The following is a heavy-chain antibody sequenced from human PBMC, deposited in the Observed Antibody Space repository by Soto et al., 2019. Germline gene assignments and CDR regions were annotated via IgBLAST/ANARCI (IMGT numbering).Heavy chain of an antibody. Sequence: LRLSCAASGFTFSSYAMSWVRQAPGKGLEWVSAISGSGGSTYYADSVKGRFTISRDNSKNTLYLQMNSLRAEDTAVYYCAKTGSARRGIYQQLNYWGQGTLVTVSS. CDR1: GFTFSSYA. CDR3: AKTGSARRGIYQQLNY. V-gene: IGHV3-23*01. J-gene: IGHJ4*02. CDR2: ISGSGGST. D-gene: IGHD6-13*01.